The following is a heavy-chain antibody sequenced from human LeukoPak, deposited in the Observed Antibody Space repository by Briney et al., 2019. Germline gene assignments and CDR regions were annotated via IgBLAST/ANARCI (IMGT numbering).Heavy chain of an antibody. CDR3: ASDGYGGHSENFDY. Sequence: PGGSLRLSCAASGFSFSVYTMNWVRQAPGKGLEWVSSISTTSTYIYYADSVRGRFTISRDNARNSLYLQMNSLRVDDTALYYCASDGYGGHSENFDYWGQGTLVTVSS. D-gene: IGHD4-23*01. J-gene: IGHJ4*02. V-gene: IGHV3-21*01. CDR1: GFSFSVYT. CDR2: ISTTSTYI.